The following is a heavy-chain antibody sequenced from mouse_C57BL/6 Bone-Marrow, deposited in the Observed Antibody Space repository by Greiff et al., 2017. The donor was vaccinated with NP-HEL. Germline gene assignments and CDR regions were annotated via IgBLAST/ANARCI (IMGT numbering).Heavy chain of an antibody. CDR3: ARQKDSSGPAWFAY. CDR2: ISSGGSYT. CDR1: GFTFSSYG. J-gene: IGHJ3*01. V-gene: IGHV5-6*01. D-gene: IGHD3-2*02. Sequence: EVQGVESGGDLVKPGGSLKLSCAASGFTFSSYGMSWVRQTPDKRLEWVATISSGGSYTYYPDSVKGRFTISRDNAKNTLYLQMSRLKSEDTAMYYGARQKDSSGPAWFAYWGQGTLVTVSA.